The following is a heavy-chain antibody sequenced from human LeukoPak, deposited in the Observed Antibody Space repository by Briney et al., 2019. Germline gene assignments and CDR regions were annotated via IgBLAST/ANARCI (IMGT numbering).Heavy chain of an antibody. D-gene: IGHD3-9*01. CDR1: GFTFDDYA. CDR3: VKDVRYFDWSEINYYYYYGMDV. V-gene: IGHV3-43*02. J-gene: IGHJ6*02. CDR2: ISGDGGST. Sequence: GGSLRLSCAASGFTFDDYAMHWVRQAPGKGLEWVSLISGDGGSTYYADSVKGRFTISRDNSKNSLYLQMNSLRTEDTALYYCVKDVRYFDWSEINYYYYYGMDVWGQGTTVTVSS.